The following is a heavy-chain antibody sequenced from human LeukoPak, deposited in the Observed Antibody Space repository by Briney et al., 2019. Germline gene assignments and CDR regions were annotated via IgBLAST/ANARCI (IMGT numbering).Heavy chain of an antibody. Sequence: PGGSLRLSCAASGFTFSSYAMSWVRQAPDKGLEWVAVIWNDGSSEYYADSVKGRFTISRDNSKNTLYLQMNSLRAEDTAVYYCAKPTRGGGGSFLIDYWGQGTLVTVSS. J-gene: IGHJ4*02. CDR3: AKPTRGGGGSFLIDY. V-gene: IGHV3-33*06. CDR1: GFTFSSYA. CDR2: IWNDGSSE. D-gene: IGHD2-15*01.